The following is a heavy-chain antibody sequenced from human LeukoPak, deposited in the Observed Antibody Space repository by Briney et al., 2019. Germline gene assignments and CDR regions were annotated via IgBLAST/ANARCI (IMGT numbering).Heavy chain of an antibody. J-gene: IGHJ4*02. D-gene: IGHD6-13*01. V-gene: IGHV3-30-3*01. CDR2: ISYDGSNK. CDR1: GFTFSSYA. CDR3: ARGLLLINPSTITAERGLDY. Sequence: HGGSLRLSCAASGFTFSSYAMHWVRQAPGKGLEWVAVISYDGSNKYYADSVKGRFTISRDNSKNTLYLQMNSLRAEDTAVYYCARGLLLINPSTITAERGLDYWGQGTLVTVSS.